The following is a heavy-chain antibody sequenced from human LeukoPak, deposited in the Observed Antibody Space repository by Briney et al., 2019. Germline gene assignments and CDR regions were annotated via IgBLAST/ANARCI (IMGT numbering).Heavy chain of an antibody. V-gene: IGHV4-31*03. CDR1: GGSISSGRYW. D-gene: IGHD3-3*01. Sequence: PSETLSLTCTVSGGSISSGRYWRSWIRQHPGKGLEWIGYVYNSGSTYYSPSLRSRLSMSVDTSNNQFSLNLRSVTAADTAVYYCARAILTASGSVWYFDLWGRGTLVIVSS. CDR3: ARAILTASGSVWYFDL. J-gene: IGHJ2*01. CDR2: VYNSGST.